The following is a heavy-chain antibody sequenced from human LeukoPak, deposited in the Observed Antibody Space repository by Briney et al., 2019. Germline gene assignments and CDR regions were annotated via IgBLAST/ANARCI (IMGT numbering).Heavy chain of an antibody. J-gene: IGHJ4*02. CDR2: ISSSGSAI. CDR1: GFPLSSYS. D-gene: IGHD2-15*01. Sequence: GGSLRLSCAASGFPLSSYSINWVRQAPGKGLEWVSHISSSGSAIYYVDSVKGRFTVSRDNAKNSLFLQMNSPRAEDTAVYYCVRVKGSYFDYWGQGALVTVSS. CDR3: VRVKGSYFDY. V-gene: IGHV3-48*01.